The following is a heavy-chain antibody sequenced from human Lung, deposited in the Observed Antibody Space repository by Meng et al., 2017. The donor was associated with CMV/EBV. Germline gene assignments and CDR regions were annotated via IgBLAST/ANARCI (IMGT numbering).Heavy chain of an antibody. Sequence: SXXVSXQASGYTXPSYYMHWVRQAPGQGLEWMGIINPSCGSTSYAQKFQGRVNMTRDTSTSTVYMELSSLRSEDTAVYYCARAVRHCSSTSCHPGGGWQLMRYWXQGTXVTVSS. CDR1: GYTXPSYY. CDR2: INPSCGST. D-gene: IGHD2-2*01. V-gene: IGHV1-46*01. CDR3: ARAVRHCSSTSCHPGGGWQLMRY. J-gene: IGHJ4*02.